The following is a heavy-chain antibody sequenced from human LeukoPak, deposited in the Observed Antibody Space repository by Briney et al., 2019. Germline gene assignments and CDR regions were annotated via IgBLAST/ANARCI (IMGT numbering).Heavy chain of an antibody. D-gene: IGHD5-18*01. CDR3: ARENQIVDSAMVTGWYMDV. Sequence: GGSLRLSCAASGFTFSRYWMSWVRQAPGKGLEWVANIKQDGSEKYYVDSVKGRFTISRDNAKNSVYLQMNSLRAEDTAVYYCARENQIVDSAMVTGWYMDVWGKGTTVTVSS. J-gene: IGHJ6*03. CDR2: IKQDGSEK. V-gene: IGHV3-7*01. CDR1: GFTFSRYW.